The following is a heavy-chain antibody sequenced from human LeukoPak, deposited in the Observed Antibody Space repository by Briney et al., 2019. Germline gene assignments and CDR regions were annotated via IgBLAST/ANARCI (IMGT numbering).Heavy chain of an antibody. CDR1: SGFISSYY. D-gene: IGHD3-22*01. V-gene: IGHV4-59*01. CDR3: ARLVDYDNSGDPDIFDI. Sequence: SETLSLTCIVSSGFISSYYWSWIRQTPGKGLEWIAFINYSGLIKYNPSLQSRVSISLDTSKNHFSLQLRSVMAADTAVYYCARLVDYDNSGDPDIFDIWGQGTIVSIS. CDR2: INYSGLI. J-gene: IGHJ3*02.